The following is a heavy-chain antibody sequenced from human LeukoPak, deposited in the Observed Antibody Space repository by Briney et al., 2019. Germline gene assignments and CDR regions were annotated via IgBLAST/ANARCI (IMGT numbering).Heavy chain of an antibody. D-gene: IGHD3-10*01. CDR3: AKSYGAGSYFDS. CDR2: IYYSGST. CDR1: GGSISSYY. V-gene: IGHV4-59*01. Sequence: SETLSLTCTVSGGSISSYYWSWIRQPPGKGLEWIGYIYYSGSTNYNPSLKSRVTISVDTSKNQFSLKLSAVTAADTAVYYCAKSYGAGSYFDSWGQGALVTVSS. J-gene: IGHJ4*02.